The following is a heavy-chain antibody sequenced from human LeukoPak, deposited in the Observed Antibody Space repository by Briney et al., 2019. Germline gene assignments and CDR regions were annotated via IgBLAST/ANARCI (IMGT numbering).Heavy chain of an antibody. CDR1: GFTVSSNY. CDR3: ARLRFGPDDAFDI. V-gene: IGHV3-53*01. J-gene: IGHJ3*02. CDR2: IYSGGST. Sequence: GGSLRLSCAAPGFTVSSNYMSWVRQAPGKGLEWVSVIYSGGSTYYADSVKGRFTISRDNSKNTLYLQMNSLRAEDTAVYYCARLRFGPDDAFDIWGQGTMVTVSS. D-gene: IGHD3-10*01.